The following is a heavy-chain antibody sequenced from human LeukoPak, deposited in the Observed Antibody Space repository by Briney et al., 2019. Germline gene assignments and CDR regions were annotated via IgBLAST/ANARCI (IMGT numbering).Heavy chain of an antibody. J-gene: IGHJ4*02. CDR1: GGSISSSSYY. Sequence: PSETPSLTCTVSGGSISSSSYYWGWIRQPPGKGLEWIGSIYYSGSTYYNPSLKSRVTISVDTSKNQFSLKLSSVTAADTAVYYCARGGYFDYWGQGTLVTVSS. CDR2: IYYSGST. V-gene: IGHV4-39*07. CDR3: ARGGYFDY.